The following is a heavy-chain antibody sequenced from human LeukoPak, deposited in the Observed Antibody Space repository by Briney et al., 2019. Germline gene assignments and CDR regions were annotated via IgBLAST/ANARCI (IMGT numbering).Heavy chain of an antibody. CDR3: ARGTGYDILTGYPLFDY. J-gene: IGHJ4*02. D-gene: IGHD3-9*01. V-gene: IGHV4-39*07. CDR2: IYYSGST. CDR1: GGSISSSSYY. Sequence: SETLSLTCTVSGGSISSSSYYWGWIRQPPGKGLEWIGSIYYSGSTYYNPSLKSRVTISVDTSKNQFSLKLGSVTAADTAVYYCARGTGYDILTGYPLFDYWGQGTLVTVSS.